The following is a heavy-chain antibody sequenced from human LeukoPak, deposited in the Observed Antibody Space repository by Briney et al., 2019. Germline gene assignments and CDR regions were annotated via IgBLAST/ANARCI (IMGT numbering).Heavy chain of an antibody. J-gene: IGHJ3*02. D-gene: IGHD1-26*01. CDR3: ARGGSYYPAAFDI. CDR1: GFTFSNFG. V-gene: IGHV3-7*01. CDR2: IKQDGSEK. Sequence: GGSLRLSCEGSGFTFSNFGMHWVRQAPGKGLEWVANIKQDGSEKYYVDSVKGRFTISRDNAKNSLYLQMNSLRAEDTAVYYCARGGSYYPAAFDIWGQGTMVTVSS.